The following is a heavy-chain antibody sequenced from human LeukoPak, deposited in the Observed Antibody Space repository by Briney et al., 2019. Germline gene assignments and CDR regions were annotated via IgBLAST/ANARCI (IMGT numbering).Heavy chain of an antibody. D-gene: IGHD6-19*01. Sequence: PGGSLRHSCAASGFTFSSYAMHWVRQAPGKGLEWVAVISYDGSNKYYADSVKGRFTISRDNSKNTLYLQMNSLRAEDTAVYYCARWMEAVAAYNWFDPWGQGTLVTVSS. V-gene: IGHV3-30-3*01. J-gene: IGHJ5*02. CDR3: ARWMEAVAAYNWFDP. CDR1: GFTFSSYA. CDR2: ISYDGSNK.